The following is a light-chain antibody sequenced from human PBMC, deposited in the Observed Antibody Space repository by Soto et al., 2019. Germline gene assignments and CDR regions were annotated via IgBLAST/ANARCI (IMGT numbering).Light chain of an antibody. J-gene: IGKJ2*01. Sequence: DIVMTQSPLSLPVTPGEPASISCRSSQSLLHSNGYNYLDWYLQKPGQSPQLLIYLGSNRASGVPDRCSGSGSGTDITLKISRVEAGDVGVYYCMQALQTPYTFGQGTKLEIK. CDR1: QSLLHSNGYNY. CDR2: LGS. CDR3: MQALQTPYT. V-gene: IGKV2-28*01.